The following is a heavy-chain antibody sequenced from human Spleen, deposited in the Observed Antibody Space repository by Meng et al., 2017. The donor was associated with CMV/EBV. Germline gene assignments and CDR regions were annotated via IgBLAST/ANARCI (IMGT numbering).Heavy chain of an antibody. CDR3: GHRLRTFGDYYFDY. CDR1: GFSFSTNGVG. J-gene: IGHJ4*02. CDR2: IYWDDGK. V-gene: IGHV2-5*02. Sequence: QITLKESGPTLVKPTQTLTLTCTFSGFSFSTNGVGVGWIRQPPGKGLEWLALIYWDDGKRYSPSLRNRLTITKDTSKNQVVLTMTNMDPVDTATYYCGHRLRTFGDYYFDYWGQGTLVTVSS. D-gene: IGHD4-17*01.